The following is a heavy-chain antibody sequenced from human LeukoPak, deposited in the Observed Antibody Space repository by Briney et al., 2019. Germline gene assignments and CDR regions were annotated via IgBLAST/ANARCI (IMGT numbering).Heavy chain of an antibody. V-gene: IGHV3-30*02. CDR1: GFTFSSYG. D-gene: IGHD3-10*01. CDR3: AKDRGYYGSGPNWFDP. J-gene: IGHJ5*02. Sequence: GGSLRLSCVASGFTFSSYGMHWVRQAPGKGLEWVAFLRYDGSNKYYADSVKGRFTISRDNSKNTLYLQTNSLRAEDTAVYYCAKDRGYYGSGPNWFDPWGQGTLVTVSS. CDR2: LRYDGSNK.